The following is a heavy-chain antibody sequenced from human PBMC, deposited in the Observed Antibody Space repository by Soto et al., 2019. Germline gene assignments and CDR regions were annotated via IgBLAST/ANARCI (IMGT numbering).Heavy chain of an antibody. Sequence: SETLSLTCTVSGASVSSGYWSWIRQPPGKGLEWIGFMYFGGSFNSNPSLTSRVTISVETSKNQFSMKATSVTAADTAVYSCARSYYDTTGFAVDPWGQGALVTVSS. CDR3: ARSYYDTTGFAVDP. CDR2: MYFGGSF. CDR1: GASVSSGY. V-gene: IGHV4-59*02. J-gene: IGHJ5*02. D-gene: IGHD3-22*01.